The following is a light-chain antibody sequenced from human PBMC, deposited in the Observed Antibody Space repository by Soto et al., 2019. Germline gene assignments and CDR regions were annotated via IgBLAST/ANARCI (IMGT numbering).Light chain of an antibody. CDR3: QRHGAT. Sequence: EIVLTQSPGTLSLSPGERATLSCRASQSVSSIDLAWYQQKPGQAPRLLIYGASSRATGIPDRFSGSGSGTDFTLTISGLEPEDSAAYYCQRHGATFGQGTKVEIK. CDR1: QSVSSID. CDR2: GAS. V-gene: IGKV3-20*01. J-gene: IGKJ1*01.